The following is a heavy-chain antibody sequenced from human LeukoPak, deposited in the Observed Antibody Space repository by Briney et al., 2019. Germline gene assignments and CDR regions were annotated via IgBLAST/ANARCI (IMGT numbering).Heavy chain of an antibody. D-gene: IGHD2-2*02. V-gene: IGHV3-30*18. CDR3: AKDSFRAADIVVVPAAIILVHYYYYYGMDV. Sequence: PGRSLRLSCAASGFTFSSYGMHWIRQAPGKGLEWVAVISYDGSNKYYADSVKGRFTISRDNSKNTLYLQMNSLRAEDTAVYYCAKDSFRAADIVVVPAAIILVHYYYYYGMDVWGQGTTVTVSS. J-gene: IGHJ6*02. CDR1: GFTFSSYG. CDR2: ISYDGSNK.